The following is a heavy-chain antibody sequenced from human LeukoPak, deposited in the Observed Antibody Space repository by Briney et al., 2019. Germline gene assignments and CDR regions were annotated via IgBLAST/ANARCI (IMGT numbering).Heavy chain of an antibody. J-gene: IGHJ4*02. D-gene: IGHD2-21*01. CDR1: GFTFSSYG. Sequence: GGSLRLSCAASGFTFSSYGMHWVRQAPGKGLEWVAVISYDGSNKYYADSVKGRFTISRDNSKNTLYLQMNSLRAEDTAVYHCAKDLGHILKYYFDYWGQGTLVTVSS. CDR3: AKDLGHILKYYFDY. CDR2: ISYDGSNK. V-gene: IGHV3-30*18.